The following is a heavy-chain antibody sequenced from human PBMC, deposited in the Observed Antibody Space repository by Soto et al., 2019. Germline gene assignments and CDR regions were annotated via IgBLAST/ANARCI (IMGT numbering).Heavy chain of an antibody. Sequence: PSETLSLTCTVSGGSISSYYWSWIRQPPGKGLEWIGYIYYSGSTNYNPSLKSRVTISVDTSKNQFSLELSSVTAADTAVYYCARESPQSRYCSSTSCHTGWFDPWGQGTLVTVS. CDR2: IYYSGST. CDR1: GGSISSYY. D-gene: IGHD2-2*02. CDR3: ARESPQSRYCSSTSCHTGWFDP. J-gene: IGHJ5*02. V-gene: IGHV4-59*01.